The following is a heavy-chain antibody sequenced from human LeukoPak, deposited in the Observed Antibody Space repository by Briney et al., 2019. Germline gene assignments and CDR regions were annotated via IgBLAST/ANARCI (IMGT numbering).Heavy chain of an antibody. V-gene: IGHV3-53*01. CDR2: IGSDNKP. CDR3: ARDLHYYMAMDV. D-gene: IGHD1-26*01. CDR1: GFTVSSNY. J-gene: IGHJ6*02. Sequence: GGSLRLSCAASGFTVSSNYMNWVRQAPGKGLEWVSSIGSDNKPHYSESVKGRFAISRDNSKSMLFLQLNSLRAEDTALYYCARDLHYYMAMDVWGQGTTVTVSS.